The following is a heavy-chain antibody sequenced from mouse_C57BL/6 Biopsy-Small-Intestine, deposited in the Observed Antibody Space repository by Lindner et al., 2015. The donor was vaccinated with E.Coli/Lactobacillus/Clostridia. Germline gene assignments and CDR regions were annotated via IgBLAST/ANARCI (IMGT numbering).Heavy chain of an antibody. J-gene: IGHJ2*01. D-gene: IGHD1-1*01. CDR3: ARSGYGSEDFDY. CDR2: IYPGDGDT. V-gene: IGHV1-82*01. CDR1: GYAFSSSW. Sequence: LQESGPELVKPGASVKISCKASGYAFSSSWMNWVKQRPGKGLEWIGRIYPGDGDTNYNGKFKGKATLTADKSSSTAYMQLSSLTSEDSAIYYCARSGYGSEDFDYWGQGTTLTVSS.